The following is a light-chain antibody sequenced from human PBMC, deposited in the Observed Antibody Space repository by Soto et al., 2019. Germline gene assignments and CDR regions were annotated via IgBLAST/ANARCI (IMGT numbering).Light chain of an antibody. CDR1: SSDIGAFDL. J-gene: IGLJ1*01. CDR2: DVN. V-gene: IGLV2-14*01. CDR3: SSYTITSTRL. Sequence: QSALTQPASVSGSPGQSITISCTGTSSDIGAFDLVSWYQQHPGKAPKLIIYDVNIRPSGVSSRFSGSKSGNTASLTISGLQAEDEADYYCSSYTITSTRLFGTGTKLIVL.